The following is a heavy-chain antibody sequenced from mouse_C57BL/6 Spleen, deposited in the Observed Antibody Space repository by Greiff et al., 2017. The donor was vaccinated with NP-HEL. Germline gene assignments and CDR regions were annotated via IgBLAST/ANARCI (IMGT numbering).Heavy chain of an antibody. D-gene: IGHD2-5*01. Sequence: VKLQQSGAELVRPGTSVKMSCKASGYTFTNYWIGWAKQRPGHGLEGIGDIYPGGGYTNYNEKFKGKATLTADKCSSTAYMQFSSLTSEDSAIYYCARKEDSKGWAYCDYWGQGTTLTVSS. CDR1: GYTFTNYW. CDR3: ARKEDSKGWAYCDY. V-gene: IGHV1-63*01. CDR2: IYPGGGYT. J-gene: IGHJ2*01.